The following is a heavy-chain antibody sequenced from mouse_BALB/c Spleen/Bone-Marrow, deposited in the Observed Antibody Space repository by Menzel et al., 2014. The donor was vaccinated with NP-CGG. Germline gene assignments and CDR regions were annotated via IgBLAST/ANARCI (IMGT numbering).Heavy chain of an antibody. D-gene: IGHD4-1*02. CDR1: GYTFTSYV. Sequence: VQLQQSGPELVKPGASVKMSCKASGYTFTSYVMHWVKQKPGQGLEWIGYINPYNDGTKYNEKFKGEATLTSDKSSSTAYMELSSLTSEDSAVYYCASHNWDYAMDYWGQGTSVTVSS. V-gene: IGHV1-14*01. J-gene: IGHJ4*01. CDR3: ASHNWDYAMDY. CDR2: INPYNDGT.